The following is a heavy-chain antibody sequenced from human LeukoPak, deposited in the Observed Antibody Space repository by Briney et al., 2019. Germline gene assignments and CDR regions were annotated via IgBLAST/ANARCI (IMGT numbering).Heavy chain of an antibody. D-gene: IGHD3-10*01. CDR1: GDTFTGYY. J-gene: IGHJ4*02. CDR3: ARGWFGELLPFDY. Sequence: ASVRVSCKASGDTFTGYYMHWVRQAPGQGLEWMGWINPNSGGTNYAQKFQGWVTMTRDTSISTAYMELSRLRSDETAVYYCARGWFGELLPFDYWGQGTLVTVSS. V-gene: IGHV1-2*04. CDR2: INPNSGGT.